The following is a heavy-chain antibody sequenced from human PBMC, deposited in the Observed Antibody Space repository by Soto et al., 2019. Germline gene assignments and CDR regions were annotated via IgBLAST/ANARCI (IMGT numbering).Heavy chain of an antibody. J-gene: IGHJ6*02. CDR3: ARGATMIVPGGMDV. V-gene: IGHV3-33*01. Sequence: PGGSLRLSCAASGFTFSSYGMHWVRQAPGKGLEWVAVIWYDGSNKYYADSVKGRFTISRDNSKNTLYLQMNSLRAEDTAVYYCARGATMIVPGGMDVWGQGTTVTSP. CDR1: GFTFSSYG. CDR2: IWYDGSNK. D-gene: IGHD3-22*01.